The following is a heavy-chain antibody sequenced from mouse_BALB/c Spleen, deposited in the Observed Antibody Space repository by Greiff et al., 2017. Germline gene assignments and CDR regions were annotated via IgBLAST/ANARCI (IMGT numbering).Heavy chain of an antibody. J-gene: IGHJ4*01. D-gene: IGHD3-2*02. Sequence: EVHLVESGGGLVKPGGSLKLSCAASGFTFSSFGMHWVRQAPEKGLEWVAYISSGSSTIYYADTVKGRFTISRDNPKNTLFLQMTSLRSEDTAMYYCARSGYDYYAMDYWGQGTSVTVSS. CDR3: ARSGYDYYAMDY. CDR1: GFTFSSFG. V-gene: IGHV5-17*02. CDR2: ISSGSSTI.